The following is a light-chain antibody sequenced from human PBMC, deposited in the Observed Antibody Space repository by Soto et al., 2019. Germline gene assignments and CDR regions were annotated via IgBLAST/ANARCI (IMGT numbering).Light chain of an antibody. CDR3: MLFMGGGLVV. J-gene: IGLJ2*01. CDR2: STN. V-gene: IGLV8-61*01. CDR1: SGSVSTTYY. Sequence: QAVVTQEASFSVSPGGTVTLTCGLTSGSVSTTYYPSWYQQTPGQAPRTLLYSTNIRSSGVPDRFSGSILGNKAALTITGAQADDESDYHCMLFMGGGLVVFGGGTKLTVL.